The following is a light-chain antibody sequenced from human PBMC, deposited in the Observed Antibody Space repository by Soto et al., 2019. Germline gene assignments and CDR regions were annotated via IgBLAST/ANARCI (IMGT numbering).Light chain of an antibody. J-gene: IGLJ1*01. V-gene: IGLV2-14*03. Sequence: QSVLTQPASVSGSPGQSITISCTGTSSDVGGYNYVSWYQHHPGKAPKLLIYDVSNRPSGVSNRFSGSKSGNTASLTISGLQAEDEADYFCTSYTSSSTPYVFATGTKVTVL. CDR3: TSYTSSSTPYV. CDR2: DVS. CDR1: SSDVGGYNY.